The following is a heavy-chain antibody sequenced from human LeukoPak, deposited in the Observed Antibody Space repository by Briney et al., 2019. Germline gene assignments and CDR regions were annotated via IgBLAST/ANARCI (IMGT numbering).Heavy chain of an antibody. J-gene: IGHJ6*02. CDR2: IRASSGRT. CDR1: GFTFSNYA. V-gene: IGHV3-23*01. D-gene: IGHD3-3*01. CDR3: ARDSDFYDSLTFYGMDV. Sequence: GGSLRLSCAASGFTFSNYAMSWVRQAPGKVLEWVSAIRASSGRTYYADSVKGRFTISRDNSKNTLYLQMNSLRADDTALYYCARDSDFYDSLTFYGMDVWGQGTTVIVSS.